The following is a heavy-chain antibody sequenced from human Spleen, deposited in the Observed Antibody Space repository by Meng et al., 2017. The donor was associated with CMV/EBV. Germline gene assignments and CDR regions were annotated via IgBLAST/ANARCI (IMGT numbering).Heavy chain of an antibody. J-gene: IGHJ4*02. CDR3: ARDDSGVAVSFDY. V-gene: IGHV3-21*01. D-gene: IGHD6-19*01. Sequence: AAAGFTFSSNSRNWVRQAPGKGLEWVSLIDYSSIHIYYADSVKGRFTISRDNAKNSLYLQMNSLRAEDTAIYYCARDDSGVAVSFDYWGQGILVTVSS. CDR1: GFTFSSNS. CDR2: IDYSSIHI.